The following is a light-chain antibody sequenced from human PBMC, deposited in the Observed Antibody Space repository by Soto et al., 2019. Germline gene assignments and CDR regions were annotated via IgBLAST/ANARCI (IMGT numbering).Light chain of an antibody. CDR2: EVS. V-gene: IGLV2-14*01. CDR1: SSDVGGYNY. CDR3: SSHAGSNNFIV. J-gene: IGLJ1*01. Sequence: QSALTQPASVSGSPGQSITISCTGTSSDVGGYNYVSWYQQHAGFAPKLIIYEVSNRPSGVSNRFSGSKSGDTASLTISGLQAEDEADYYCSSHAGSNNFIVFGTGTKVTVL.